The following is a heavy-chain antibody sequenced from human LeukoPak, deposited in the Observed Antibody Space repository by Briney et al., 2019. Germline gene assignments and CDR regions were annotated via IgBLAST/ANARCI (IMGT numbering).Heavy chain of an antibody. D-gene: IGHD2-21*02. Sequence: ASVKVSCKASGYTFTGYYMHWVRQAPGQGLEWMGWINPNSGGTNYAQKFQGRVTMTRDMSISTAYMELSRLRSDDTAVYYCARTSIVVVTAIDYWGQGTLVTVSS. CDR1: GYTFTGYY. CDR2: INPNSGGT. J-gene: IGHJ4*02. CDR3: ARTSIVVVTAIDY. V-gene: IGHV1-2*02.